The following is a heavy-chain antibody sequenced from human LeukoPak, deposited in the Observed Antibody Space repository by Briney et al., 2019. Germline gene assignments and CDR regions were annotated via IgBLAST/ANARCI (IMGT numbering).Heavy chain of an antibody. J-gene: IGHJ6*03. D-gene: IGHD3-10*01. V-gene: IGHV1-69*05. CDR2: IIPIFGTA. Sequence: EASVKVSRKASGGTFSSYAISWVRQAPGQGLERMGGIIPIFGTANYAQKFQGRVTITTDESTSTAYMELSSLRSEDTAVYYCARVVWFGELREYYYYMDVWGKGTTVTVSS. CDR3: ARVVWFGELREYYYYMDV. CDR1: GGTFSSYA.